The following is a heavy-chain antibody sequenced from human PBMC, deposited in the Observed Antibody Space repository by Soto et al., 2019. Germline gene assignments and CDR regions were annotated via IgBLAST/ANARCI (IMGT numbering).Heavy chain of an antibody. CDR1: GFTFSSYG. Sequence: QVQLVESGGGVVQPGRSLRLSCAASGFTFSSYGMHWVRQAPGKGLEWVAVIWYDGSNKYYADSVKGRFTISRDNSKNTLYLQMNSLRAEDTAVYYCVRESTGSYISWFDPGGQGTLVTVSS. CDR3: VRESTGSYISWFDP. V-gene: IGHV3-33*01. CDR2: IWYDGSNK. D-gene: IGHD3-10*01. J-gene: IGHJ5*02.